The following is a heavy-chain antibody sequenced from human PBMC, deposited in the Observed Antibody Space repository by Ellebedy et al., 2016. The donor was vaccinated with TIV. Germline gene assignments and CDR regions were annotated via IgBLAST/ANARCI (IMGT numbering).Heavy chain of an antibody. J-gene: IGHJ6*02. Sequence: MPSETLSLTCAVSGGSISSTNWWSWVRQPPGKGLEWIGYIYYIGSTNYNPSLNSRVTISVDTSKNQFSLKLSSVTAADTAVYYCARPGRYCSSTSCYTPYYYYGMDVWGQGTTVTVSS. V-gene: IGHV4-4*02. CDR1: GGSISSTNW. CDR3: ARPGRYCSSTSCYTPYYYYGMDV. CDR2: IYYIGST. D-gene: IGHD2-2*02.